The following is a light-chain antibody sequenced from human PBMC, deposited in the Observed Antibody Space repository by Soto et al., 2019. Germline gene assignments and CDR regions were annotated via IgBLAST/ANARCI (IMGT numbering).Light chain of an antibody. CDR3: QQYNNWPRT. CDR2: GAS. Sequence: EIVMTQSPATLSVSPGERATLSCRASQSVSSNLAWYQQKSGQAPRLLIYGASTRATVIPARFSGSGSGTEFTLTISSLQSEDFAVYYCQQYNNWPRTFGQGTKVDIK. V-gene: IGKV3-15*01. CDR1: QSVSSN. J-gene: IGKJ1*01.